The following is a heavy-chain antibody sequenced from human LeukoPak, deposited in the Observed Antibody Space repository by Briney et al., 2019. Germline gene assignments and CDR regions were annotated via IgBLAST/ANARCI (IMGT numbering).Heavy chain of an antibody. D-gene: IGHD2-15*01. Sequence: RPSETLSLTCIVSGYSIISDYFWGWVRQPPGKGPEWIGSIFHSGDVYYNPSLKSRVTLSVDPPKNRFSLKLTSVTAADTAIYYCARVVASTSIDSWGQGTLVTVSS. V-gene: IGHV4-38-2*02. CDR1: GYSIISDYF. J-gene: IGHJ4*02. CDR3: ARVVASTSIDS. CDR2: IFHSGDV.